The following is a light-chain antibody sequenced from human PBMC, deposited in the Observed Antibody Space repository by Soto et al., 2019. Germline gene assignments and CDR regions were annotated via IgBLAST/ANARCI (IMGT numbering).Light chain of an antibody. V-gene: IGLV2-14*02. CDR1: GSDVGGYDL. J-gene: IGLJ1*01. CDR2: EVT. CDR3: SSYTSSSTYV. Sequence: QSALTQPASVSGSPGQSITISCTGTGSDVGGYDLVSWYQQHPGNAPKLIIFEVTKRPSGISKRFSGSKSGSTASLTISGLQAEDEADYYCSSYTSSSTYVFGTGTKVTVL.